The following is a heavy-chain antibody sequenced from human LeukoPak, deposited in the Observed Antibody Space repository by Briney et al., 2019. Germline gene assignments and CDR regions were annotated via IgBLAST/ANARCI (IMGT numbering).Heavy chain of an antibody. J-gene: IGHJ6*02. V-gene: IGHV1-18*01. CDR2: ISAYNGNT. CDR1: GYTFTSYG. Sequence: ASVKVSCKASGYTFTSYGISWVRQAPGQGLKWMGWISAYNGNTNYAQKLQGRVTMTTDTSTSTAYMELRSLRSDDTAVYYCARVHPLRDYCYGMDVWGQGTTVTVSS. CDR3: ARVHPLRDYCYGMDV.